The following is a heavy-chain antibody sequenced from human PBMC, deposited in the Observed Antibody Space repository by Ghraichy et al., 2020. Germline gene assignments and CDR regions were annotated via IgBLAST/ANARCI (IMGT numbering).Heavy chain of an antibody. V-gene: IGHV4-61*02. J-gene: IGHJ4*02. CDR2: IYTSGST. D-gene: IGHD6-13*01. CDR3: ARDGIAAALDY. CDR1: GGSISSGSYY. Sequence: SETLSLTCTVSGGSISSGSYYWSWIRQPAGKGLEWIGRIYTSGSTNYNPSLKSRVTISVDTSKNRFSLKLSSVTAADTAVYYCARDGIAAALDYWGQGTLVTVSS.